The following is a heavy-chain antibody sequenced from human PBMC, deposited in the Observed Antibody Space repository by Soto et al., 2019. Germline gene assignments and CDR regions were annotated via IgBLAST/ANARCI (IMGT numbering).Heavy chain of an antibody. Sequence: PSETLSLTCTVSGGSISSSSYYWGWIRQPPGKGIEWIGSIYYSGSTYYNPSLKSRVTISVDTSKNQFSLKLSSVTAADTAVYYCARSYVDLYYDFWSGYPDFDYWGQGTLVTVSS. V-gene: IGHV4-39*01. J-gene: IGHJ4*02. CDR3: ARSYVDLYYDFWSGYPDFDY. D-gene: IGHD3-3*01. CDR2: IYYSGST. CDR1: GGSISSSSYY.